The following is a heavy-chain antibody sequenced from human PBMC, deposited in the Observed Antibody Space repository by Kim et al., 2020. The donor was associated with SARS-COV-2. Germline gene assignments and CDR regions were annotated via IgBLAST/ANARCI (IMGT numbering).Heavy chain of an antibody. V-gene: IGHV3-48*03. J-gene: IGHJ4*02. CDR3: ASRAASIATRPFDY. D-gene: IGHD6-6*01. Sequence: LSLTCAASGFTFSSYEMNWVRQAPGKGLEWVSYISISGTTIYYADSVKGRFTISRDNAKNSLYLQMNSLRAEDTAVYYCASRAASIATRPFDYWGQGTLVTVSS. CDR1: GFTFSSYE. CDR2: ISISGTTI.